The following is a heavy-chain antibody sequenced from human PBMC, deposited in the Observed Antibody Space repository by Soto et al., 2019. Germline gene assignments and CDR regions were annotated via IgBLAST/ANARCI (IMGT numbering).Heavy chain of an antibody. J-gene: IGHJ4*02. V-gene: IGHV3-7*03. CDR2: INQDGGRT. Sequence: EVQLVESGGGLVQPGGSLRLSCVASGFTFISSFMGWVRQAPGKGLEWVANINQDGGRTYYVDSVEGRFTISRDNAKDSLYLQMNSLRGEDTAVYYCARYFRGSGRYFFDYWGQGTLVTVSS. CDR3: ARYFRGSGRYFFDY. CDR1: GFTFISSF. D-gene: IGHD6-19*01.